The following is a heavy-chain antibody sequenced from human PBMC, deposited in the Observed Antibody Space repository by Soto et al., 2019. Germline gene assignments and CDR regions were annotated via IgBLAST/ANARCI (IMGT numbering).Heavy chain of an antibody. V-gene: IGHV4-30-2*01. J-gene: IGHJ5*02. CDR3: ARVPDR. CDR1: GGSISSGGYS. D-gene: IGHD2-2*01. CDR2: ICHSGNT. Sequence: QLQLQQSGSGLVTPSQTLSLTCAISGGSISSGGYSWSWIRQPPGKGLEWIGYICHSGNTYYKPSLKSRGTISVDRSKTQFSLKLSSVTAAHTAVYYCARVPDRWGQGTLVSVSS.